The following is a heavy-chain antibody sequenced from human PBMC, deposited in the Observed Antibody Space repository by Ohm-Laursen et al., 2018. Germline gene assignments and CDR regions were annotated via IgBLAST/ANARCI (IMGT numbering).Heavy chain of an antibody. CDR3: AGRLTSGFWDWYFAH. V-gene: IGHV4-59*08. CDR2: IYYSGST. D-gene: IGHD3-22*01. J-gene: IGHJ2*01. Sequence: GTLSLTCTVSGGSISSYYWSWIRQPPGQGLEWIGYIYYSGSTNYNPTLKSRVTISVDTSKNQFSLKLSSVTAADTAVYYCAGRLTSGFWDWYFAHWGRGTLVTVSS. CDR1: GGSISSYY.